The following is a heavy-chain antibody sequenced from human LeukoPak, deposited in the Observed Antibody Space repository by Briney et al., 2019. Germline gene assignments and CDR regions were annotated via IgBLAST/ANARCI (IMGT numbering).Heavy chain of an antibody. V-gene: IGHV1-18*01. D-gene: IGHD3-10*01. CDR3: ARDAGLWGSGTPEAFDI. CDR2: ISPYNGDT. Sequence: ASVKASCKTSGYTFTDFGISWVRQAPGQGLEWMGWISPYNGDTAYAQKFQGRVTITADKSTSTAYMELSSLRSEDTAVYYCARDAGLWGSGTPEAFDIWGQGTMVTVSS. J-gene: IGHJ3*02. CDR1: GYTFTDFG.